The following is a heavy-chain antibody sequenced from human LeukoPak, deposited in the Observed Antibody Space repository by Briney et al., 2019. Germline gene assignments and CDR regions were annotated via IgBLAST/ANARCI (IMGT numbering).Heavy chain of an antibody. CDR3: ATRNYDILTGYYRPYYYYYGMDV. CDR2: FDPEDGET. D-gene: IGHD3-9*01. J-gene: IGHJ6*02. V-gene: IGHV1-24*01. Sequence: ASVKVSCKVSEYTLTVLSMHWVRQAPGKGLGWMGGFDPEDGETIYAQKFQGRVTMAEDTSTDTAYMELSSLRSEDTAVYYCATRNYDILTGYYRPYYYYYGMDVWGQGTTVTVSS. CDR1: EYTLTVLS.